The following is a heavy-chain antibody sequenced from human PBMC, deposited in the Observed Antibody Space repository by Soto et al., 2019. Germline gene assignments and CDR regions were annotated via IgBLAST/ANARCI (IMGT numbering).Heavy chain of an antibody. CDR1: GYSFTSLD. D-gene: IGHD1-26*01. CDR3: ARGVTAGVDY. J-gene: IGHJ4*01. V-gene: IGHV1-8*01. CDR2: MQPSSGRT. Sequence: VQLVQSGAEVREPGASVKVSCKASGYSFTSLDINWVRQTTGQGLEWMGWMQPSSGRTGYAQKFQGRVTMTRDTSINKAYMELSSLTSDDTAFYYCARGVTAGVDYWGHGTLVTASS.